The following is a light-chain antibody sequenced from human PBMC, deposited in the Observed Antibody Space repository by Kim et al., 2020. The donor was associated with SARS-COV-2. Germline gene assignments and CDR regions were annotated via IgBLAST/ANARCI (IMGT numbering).Light chain of an antibody. CDR2: GAS. J-gene: IGKJ1*01. CDR1: QLVSSTH. V-gene: IGKV3-20*01. CDR3: QQYDDSPPT. Sequence: PPGDTATLSCRASQLVSSTHLSWFQKKRGQAPRLLIYGASNRANGIPDRFSGSGSGTDFTLAITRLEPEDFAVYFCQQYDDSPPTFGQGTKVDIK.